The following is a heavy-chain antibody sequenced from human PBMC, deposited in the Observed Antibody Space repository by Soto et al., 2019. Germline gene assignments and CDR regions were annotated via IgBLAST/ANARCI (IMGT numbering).Heavy chain of an antibody. CDR3: ARATYCGGDCYSGGFDY. Sequence: QVQLVQSGAEVKKPGASVKVSCKASGYTFTSYYMHWVRQAPGQGLEWMGIINPSGGSTSYAQKFQGRVTMTRDTSTSTVYMELSSLRAEDTAVYYCARATYCGGDCYSGGFDYWGQGTLVTVSS. J-gene: IGHJ4*02. D-gene: IGHD2-21*02. V-gene: IGHV1-46*01. CDR1: GYTFTSYY. CDR2: INPSGGST.